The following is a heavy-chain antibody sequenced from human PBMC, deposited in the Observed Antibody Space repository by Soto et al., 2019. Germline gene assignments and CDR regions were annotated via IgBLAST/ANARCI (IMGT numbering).Heavy chain of an antibody. CDR2: ISSSGSTI. CDR3: ARDQGGTAHYYYGMDV. D-gene: IGHD2-21*02. CDR1: GFTFSSYE. V-gene: IGHV3-48*03. J-gene: IGHJ6*02. Sequence: GGSLKLSCAASGFTFSSYEMNWARQAPGKGLEWVSYISSSGSTIYYADSVKGRFTISRDNAKNSLYLQMNSLRAEDTAVYYCARDQGGTAHYYYGMDVWGQGTTVTVSS.